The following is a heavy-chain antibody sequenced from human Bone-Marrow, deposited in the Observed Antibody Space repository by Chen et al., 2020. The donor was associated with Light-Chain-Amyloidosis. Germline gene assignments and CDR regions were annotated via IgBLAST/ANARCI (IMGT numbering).Heavy chain of an antibody. CDR1: GDTFSSHA. Sequence: QVQLLQSGAEVKRPGSSVRVSCKASGDTFSSHAIHWVRQAPGRGLEWVGGIIPSFTTTHYAQKFQGRVTLTADDSTNTAYMELTTLTSADTSIYYCATGIRDRVAFYESWGQGTLVTVSS. CDR3: ATGIRDRVAFYES. D-gene: IGHD3-22*01. V-gene: IGHV1-69*01. CDR2: IIPSFTTT. J-gene: IGHJ5*02.